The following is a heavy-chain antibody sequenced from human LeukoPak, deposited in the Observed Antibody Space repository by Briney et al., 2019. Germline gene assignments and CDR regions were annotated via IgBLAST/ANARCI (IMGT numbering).Heavy chain of an antibody. Sequence: GESLKISCKGSGYNFTNYWIAWVRQMPGKGLEWMGIIHPDDSDTRYSPSFQGQVTISADKSISTAYLQWSSLKASDTAMYYCARAATGTTFYYYYYMDVWGKGATVTVSS. CDR1: GYNFTNYW. CDR2: IHPDDSDT. D-gene: IGHD1-7*01. CDR3: ARAATGTTFYYYYYMDV. V-gene: IGHV5-51*01. J-gene: IGHJ6*03.